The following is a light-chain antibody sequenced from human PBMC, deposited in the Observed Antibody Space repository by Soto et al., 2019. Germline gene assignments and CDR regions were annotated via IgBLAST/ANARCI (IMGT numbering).Light chain of an antibody. V-gene: IGLV2-11*01. CDR3: CSYAGSYTHYG. CDR1: SSDVGGYNY. CDR2: DVS. Sequence: QSVLTQPRSVSGSPGQSITISCTGTSSDVGGYNYVSWYRQHPGKAPKLMIYDVSKRPSGVPDRFSGSKSGNTASLTISGLQAEDEADYYCCSYAGSYTHYGFGTGTKLTVL. J-gene: IGLJ1*01.